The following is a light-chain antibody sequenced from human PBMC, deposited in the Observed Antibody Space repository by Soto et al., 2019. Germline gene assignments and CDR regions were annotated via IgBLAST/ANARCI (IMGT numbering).Light chain of an antibody. CDR2: EVT. Sequence: QSVLTQAACVSGSPGQSITISWAGTIDDIGSYHYVAWYQHHPGKAPKLIIYEVTHRPSGVSNRFSGSKSGNTASLTISGLQAEDEADYYRRSYTTTCTTIAGG. J-gene: IGLJ2*01. CDR3: RSYTTTCTT. V-gene: IGLV2-14*01. CDR1: IDDIGSYHY.